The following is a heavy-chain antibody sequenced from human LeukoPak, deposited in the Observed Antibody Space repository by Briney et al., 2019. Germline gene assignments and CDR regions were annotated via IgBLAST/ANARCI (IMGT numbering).Heavy chain of an antibody. D-gene: IGHD3-3*01. CDR2: IYPGDSDT. CDR3: ARQGRYDFWSGSNWFDP. Sequence: GESLKISRKGSGYSFTSYWIGWVRQMPGKGLELMGIIYPGDSDTRYSPSFQGQVTISAGKSISTAYLQWSSLKASDTAMYYCARQGRYDFWSGSNWFDPWGQGTLVTVSS. CDR1: GYSFTSYW. J-gene: IGHJ5*02. V-gene: IGHV5-51*01.